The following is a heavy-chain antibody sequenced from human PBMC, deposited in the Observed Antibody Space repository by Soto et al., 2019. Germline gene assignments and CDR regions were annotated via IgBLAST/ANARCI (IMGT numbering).Heavy chain of an antibody. Sequence: QVQLVESGGGVVQPGRSLRLSCAASGFTFSSYAMHWVRQAPGKGLEWVAVISYDGSNKYYADSVKGRFTISRDNSKNTLYLQMNSLRAEDTAVYYCARGFTVKDLDYWGQGTLVTVSS. CDR2: ISYDGSNK. CDR1: GFTFSSYA. CDR3: ARGFTVKDLDY. J-gene: IGHJ4*02. D-gene: IGHD4-17*01. V-gene: IGHV3-30-3*01.